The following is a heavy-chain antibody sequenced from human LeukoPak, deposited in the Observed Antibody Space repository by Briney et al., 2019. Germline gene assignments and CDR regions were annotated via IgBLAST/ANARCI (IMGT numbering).Heavy chain of an antibody. J-gene: IGHJ6*03. Sequence: SETLSLTCAVSGVSISSSNWWNWVRQPPGKGLEWIGEIHHSGSTNYNPSLKSRVTISVDKSKNQFSLKVSSVTAADTAVYYCARLVGAGKDYYYYYMVVWGKGTTVTVSS. CDR2: IHHSGST. D-gene: IGHD1-26*01. CDR1: GVSISSSNW. V-gene: IGHV4-4*02. CDR3: ARLVGAGKDYYYYYMVV.